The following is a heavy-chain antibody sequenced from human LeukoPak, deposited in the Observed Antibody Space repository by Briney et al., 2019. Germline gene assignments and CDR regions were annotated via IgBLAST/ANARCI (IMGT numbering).Heavy chain of an antibody. CDR2: IYYSGST. Sequence: SETLSLTCTVSGGSISSGDYYWSWIRQPPGKGLEWIGYIYYSGSTYYNPSLKSRVTISVDTSKNQFSLKLSSVTAADTAVYYWARDSSYYDSRGPDAFDIWGKGTMVTVSS. CDR1: GGSISSGDYY. CDR3: ARDSSYYDSRGPDAFDI. D-gene: IGHD3-22*01. J-gene: IGHJ3*02. V-gene: IGHV4-30-4*01.